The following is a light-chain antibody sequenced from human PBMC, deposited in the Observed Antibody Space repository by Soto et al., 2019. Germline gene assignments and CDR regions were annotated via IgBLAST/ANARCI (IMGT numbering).Light chain of an antibody. CDR3: QQYGSSPGT. CDR1: QTIRSNY. J-gene: IGKJ1*01. V-gene: IGKV3-20*01. CDR2: GAS. Sequence: ETVLTQSPGTLSLSPGERATLSCRASQTIRSNYLAWYRQTPGQAPRLLIYGASNRATGIADRFSGSGSGKDFTLIISRLEPEDFALYYCQQYGSSPGTFGQRTKVEIK.